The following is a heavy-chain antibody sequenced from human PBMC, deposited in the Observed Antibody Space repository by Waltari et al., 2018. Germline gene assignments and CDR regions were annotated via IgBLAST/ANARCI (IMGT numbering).Heavy chain of an antibody. CDR1: GFTFSRHG. CDR3: ARDAYSTSCVSKGCPAYYYYGVDV. V-gene: IGHV3-33*01. J-gene: IGHJ6*02. D-gene: IGHD6-6*01. CDR2: RWYDGSNK. Sequence: QVQLVESGGGVVQPGRSLRLSCAASGFTFSRHGSTWVRQAPGKGPEWVAVRWYDGSNKYYADAVKGRFTISRDNSKNTLYLQMNSLRAEDTAVYYCARDAYSTSCVSKGCPAYYYYGVDVWGQGTTVTVSS.